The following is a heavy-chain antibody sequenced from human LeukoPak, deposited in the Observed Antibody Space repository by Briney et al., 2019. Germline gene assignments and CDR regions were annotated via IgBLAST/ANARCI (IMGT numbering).Heavy chain of an antibody. CDR2: IYPGDSDT. CDR3: ARHDHYGSGSPMDAFDI. Sequence: GESLKISCKGSGCSFTSYWIGWVRQMPGKGLEWMGIIYPGDSDTRYSPSFQGQVTISADKSISTAYLQWSSLKASDTAMYYCARHDHYGSGSPMDAFDIWGQGTMVTVSS. V-gene: IGHV5-51*01. CDR1: GCSFTSYW. J-gene: IGHJ3*02. D-gene: IGHD3-10*01.